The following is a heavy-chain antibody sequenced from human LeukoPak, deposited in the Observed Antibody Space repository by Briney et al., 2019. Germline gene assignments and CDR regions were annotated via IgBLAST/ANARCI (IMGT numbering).Heavy chain of an antibody. D-gene: IGHD3-3*01. CDR3: AKGTYVPLFWSGYYLDY. Sequence: GGSLRLSCAASGFTFSSYAMSWVRQAPGKGLEWVSAISGSGGSTYYADSVKGRSTISRDNSKNTLYLQMNSLRAEDTAVYYCAKGTYVPLFWSGYYLDYWGQGTLVTVSS. CDR1: GFTFSSYA. J-gene: IGHJ4*02. CDR2: ISGSGGST. V-gene: IGHV3-23*01.